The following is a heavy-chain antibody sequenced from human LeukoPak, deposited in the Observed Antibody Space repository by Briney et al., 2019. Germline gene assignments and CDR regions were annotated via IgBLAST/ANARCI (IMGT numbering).Heavy chain of an antibody. CDR2: LYYTGIT. CDR3: ARERSSYGAFEI. V-gene: IGHV4-59*12. CDR1: GGSIDNFY. J-gene: IGHJ3*02. Sequence: SETLSHTCIVSGGSIDNFYWSWIRHSPGKGPEWIGYLYYTGITNYTPSLRRRVTISLDRSKNQFYLNLKSVTVADSAVYYCARERSSYGAFEIWGQGTMVTVSA. D-gene: IGHD5-18*01.